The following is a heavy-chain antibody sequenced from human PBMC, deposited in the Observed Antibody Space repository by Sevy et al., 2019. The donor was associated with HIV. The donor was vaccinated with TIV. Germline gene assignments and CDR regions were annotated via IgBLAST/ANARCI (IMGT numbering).Heavy chain of an antibody. CDR3: ARERGPKTTSDY. D-gene: IGHD4-17*01. CDR2: ISYDGSNK. CDR1: GFTFSSYA. V-gene: IGHV3-30-3*01. J-gene: IGHJ4*02. Sequence: GGSLKLSCAASGFTFSSYAMHWVRQAPGKGLEWVAVISYDGSNKYYADSVKGRFTISRDNSKNTLYLQMNSLRAEDTAVYYCARERGPKTTSDYWGQGTLVTVSS.